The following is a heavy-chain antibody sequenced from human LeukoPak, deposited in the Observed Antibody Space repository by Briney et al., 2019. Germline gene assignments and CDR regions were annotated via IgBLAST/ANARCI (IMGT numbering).Heavy chain of an antibody. CDR3: ARTLALYGSGSFFDF. CDR1: GFTFSNYA. J-gene: IGHJ4*02. Sequence: PGRSLRLSCAASGFTFSNYATHWIRQAPGKGLEWVAVISYDGSIKYYADSLKGRFTISRDNSKNTLYLQMNSLRAEDTAVYYCARTLALYGSGSFFDFWGQGTLVTVSS. V-gene: IGHV3-30-3*01. D-gene: IGHD3-10*01. CDR2: ISYDGSIK.